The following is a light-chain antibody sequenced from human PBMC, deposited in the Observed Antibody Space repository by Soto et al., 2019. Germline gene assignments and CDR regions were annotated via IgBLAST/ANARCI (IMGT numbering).Light chain of an antibody. Sequence: IQLTQSPSSLSASVGDSVTIACRASQGISSYLAWYQQKPGKAPKLLIYDASLLPSGVPSRFSGNGFGTDFTLTISSLQPEDFATYYCLQLHSYPVTFGQGTRLEIK. CDR2: DAS. CDR1: QGISSY. V-gene: IGKV1-9*01. J-gene: IGKJ5*01. CDR3: LQLHSYPVT.